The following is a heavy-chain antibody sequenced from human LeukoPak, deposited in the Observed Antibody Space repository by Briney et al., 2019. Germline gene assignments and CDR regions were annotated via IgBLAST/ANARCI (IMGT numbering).Heavy chain of an antibody. V-gene: IGHV3-21*01. CDR2: ISSSSSYI. CDR1: GFTFSSYS. CDR3: ARDTHPPYYFDY. Sequence: GGSLRLSCAASGFTFSSYSMNWVRQAPGKGLEWVSSISSSSSYIYYADSVKGRFTISRDNAKNSLHLQMNSLRAEDTAVYYCARDTHPPYYFDYWGQGTLVTVSS. J-gene: IGHJ4*02.